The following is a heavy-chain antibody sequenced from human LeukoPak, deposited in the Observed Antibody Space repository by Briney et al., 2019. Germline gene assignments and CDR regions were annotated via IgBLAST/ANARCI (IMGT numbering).Heavy chain of an antibody. CDR2: IYSGGST. CDR3: AREGKNYYDSSGPATGFDY. CDR1: GFTFSNYA. Sequence: GGSLRLSCAASGFTFSNYAMSWVRQAPGKGLEWVSVIYSGGSTYYADSVKGRFTISRDNSKNTLYLQMNSLRAEDTAVYYCAREGKNYYDSSGPATGFDYWGQGTLVTVSS. J-gene: IGHJ4*02. D-gene: IGHD3-22*01. V-gene: IGHV3-66*01.